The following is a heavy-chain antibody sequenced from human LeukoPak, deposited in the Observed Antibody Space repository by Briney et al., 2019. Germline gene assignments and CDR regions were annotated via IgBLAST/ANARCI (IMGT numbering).Heavy chain of an antibody. CDR3: ARSGIAARMLDY. Sequence: SQTLSLTCTVSGGSISSGSYYWSWIRQPAGKGLEWTGRIYTSGSTNYNPSLKSRVTISVDTSRNQFSLKLSSVTAADTAVYYCARSGIAARMLDYWGQGTLVTVSS. CDR1: GGSISSGSYY. CDR2: IYTSGST. J-gene: IGHJ4*02. D-gene: IGHD6-6*01. V-gene: IGHV4-61*02.